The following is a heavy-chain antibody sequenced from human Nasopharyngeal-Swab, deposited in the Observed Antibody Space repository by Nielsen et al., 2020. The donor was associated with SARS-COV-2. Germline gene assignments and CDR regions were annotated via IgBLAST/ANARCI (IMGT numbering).Heavy chain of an antibody. CDR1: GGSISSSNW. CDR3: ARIRCSSTSCYSRTGNYYYYGMDV. V-gene: IGHV4-4*02. D-gene: IGHD2-2*01. CDR2: IYHSGST. Sequence: SETLSLTCAVSGGSISSSNWWSWVRQPPGKWLEWIGEIYHSGSTNYNPSLKSRVTISVDKSKNQFSLKLSSVTAADTAVYYCARIRCSSTSCYSRTGNYYYYGMDVWGQGTTVTVSS. J-gene: IGHJ6*02.